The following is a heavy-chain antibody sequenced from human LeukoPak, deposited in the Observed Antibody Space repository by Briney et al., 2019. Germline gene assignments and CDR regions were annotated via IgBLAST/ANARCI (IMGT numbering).Heavy chain of an antibody. CDR2: IWFDGSVK. J-gene: IGHJ4*02. CDR3: AKDTAVQFLEPAF. D-gene: IGHD3-3*01. V-gene: IGHV3-33*06. Sequence: GGSLRLSCAASGFTFNTFVMHWVRQAPGQGLEWVAAIWFDGSVKHYSDAVKGRFTISRDNSLNTLYLQMNSLRVEDTAIYYCAKDTAVQFLEPAFWGQGTLVTVSS. CDR1: GFTFNTFV.